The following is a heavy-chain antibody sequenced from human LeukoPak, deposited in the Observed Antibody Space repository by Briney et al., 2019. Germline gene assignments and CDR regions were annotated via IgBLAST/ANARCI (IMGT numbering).Heavy chain of an antibody. D-gene: IGHD4-11*01. V-gene: IGHV1-8*03. CDR3: ARIDYSNAFDI. CDR1: GGTFSSYD. Sequence: ASVKVSCKASGGTFSSYDINWVRQATGQGLEWMGWMNPNSGNSGCAQRFQGRVTITRNTSISTAYMELSSLRSEDTAVYYCARIDYSNAFDIWGQGTMVTVSS. CDR2: MNPNSGNS. J-gene: IGHJ3*02.